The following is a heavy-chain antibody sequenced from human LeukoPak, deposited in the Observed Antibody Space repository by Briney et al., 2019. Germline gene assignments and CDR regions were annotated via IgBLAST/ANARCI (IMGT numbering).Heavy chain of an antibody. Sequence: ASETLSLTCAVYGGSFSGYYWSWIRQPPGKGLEWIGEINHSGSTNYNPSLKSRVTISVDTSKNQFSLKLSSVTAADTAVYYRARVPSRRYCSGGSCYPYYYYGMDVWGQGTTVTVSS. CDR3: ARVPSRRYCSGGSCYPYYYYGMDV. CDR1: GGSFSGYY. V-gene: IGHV4-34*01. D-gene: IGHD2-15*01. J-gene: IGHJ6*02. CDR2: INHSGST.